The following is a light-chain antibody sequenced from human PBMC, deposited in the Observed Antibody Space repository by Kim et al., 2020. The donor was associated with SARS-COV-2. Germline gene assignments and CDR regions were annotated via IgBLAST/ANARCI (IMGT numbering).Light chain of an antibody. Sequence: GHSITIPCAGTSIAVVGYDHVSWYRQYPGKAPKLMIYDVNHRPSGVSNRFAGSKSGKTASLTISGLQAEDEADYYCSSYTARTTLVFGGGTQLTVL. CDR1: SIAVVGYDH. J-gene: IGLJ2*01. CDR2: DVN. V-gene: IGLV2-14*03. CDR3: SSYTARTTLV.